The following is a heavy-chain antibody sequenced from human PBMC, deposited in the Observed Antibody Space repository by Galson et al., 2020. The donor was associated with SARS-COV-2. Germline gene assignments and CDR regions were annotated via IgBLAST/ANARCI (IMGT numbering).Heavy chain of an antibody. D-gene: IGHD6-13*01. CDR2: ISSSGDTV. J-gene: IGHJ6*02. Sequence: GESLKISCAASGFTFSTYEMNWVRQAPGKGLEWVSYISSSGDTVYYRDSVKGRFTIARDNAKNSLSLQINSLTGEDTAVYYCVGGSTRSSSPSSLYGMDVWGRGTTVTVS. V-gene: IGHV3-48*03. CDR3: VGGSTRSSSPSSLYGMDV. CDR1: GFTFSTYE.